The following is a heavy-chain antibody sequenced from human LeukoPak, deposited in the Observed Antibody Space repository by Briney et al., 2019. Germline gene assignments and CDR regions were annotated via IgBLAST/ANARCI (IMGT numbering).Heavy chain of an antibody. V-gene: IGHV4-31*03. CDR3: ARGGFFGSGSLFDS. J-gene: IGHJ4*02. CDR1: GGSFSSGAY. CDR2: IYYSGFT. D-gene: IGHD3-10*01. Sequence: SQTLSLTCSVSGGSFSSGAYWTWIRQRPGKGLEWIGYIYYSGFTFYSPSLKTRFFISLDTSENQVSLKVNSVTAADTAVYYCARGGFFGSGSLFDSWGQGTLVTVSS.